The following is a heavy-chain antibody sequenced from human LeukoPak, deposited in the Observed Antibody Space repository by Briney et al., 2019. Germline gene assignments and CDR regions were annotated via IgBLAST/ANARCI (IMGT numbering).Heavy chain of an antibody. J-gene: IGHJ4*02. Sequence: GGSLRLSCAASGFSFSSYAMSWVRQAPGKGLEWVSVINGRGGSTYFADSVKGRFTVSRDNSKNTLYLQMNSLRAEDTAVYYCARFSGWYTKYYFDYWGQGTLVTVSS. CDR2: INGRGGST. CDR1: GFSFSSYA. V-gene: IGHV3-23*01. D-gene: IGHD3-3*01. CDR3: ARFSGWYTKYYFDY.